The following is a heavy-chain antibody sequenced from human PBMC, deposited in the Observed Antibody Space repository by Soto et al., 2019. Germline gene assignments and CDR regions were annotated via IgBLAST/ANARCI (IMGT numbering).Heavy chain of an antibody. V-gene: IGHV3-7*05. D-gene: IGHD1-7*01. CDR3: RTRKDALDI. CDR2: IKEDGSRT. J-gene: IGHJ3*02. Sequence: GGSLRLSCAASGFTFSSHWMTWVRQAPGKGLEWVANIKEDGSRTHYVDSVKGRFTISRDNSKNSLYLQMNSLRAEDTALYYCRTRKDALDIWGQGTMVTVSS. CDR1: GFTFSSHW.